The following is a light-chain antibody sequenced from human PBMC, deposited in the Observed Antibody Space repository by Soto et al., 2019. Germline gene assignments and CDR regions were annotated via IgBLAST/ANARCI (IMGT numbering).Light chain of an antibody. V-gene: IGKV3-20*01. CDR3: QQYGSSPYT. CDR1: QSLSSSY. CDR2: GAS. Sequence: PGDRATLSCRASQSLSSSYLAWYQQKPGQAPRLLIYGASSRATGIPDRFSGSGSGTDFTLTISRLEPEDFAVYYCQQYGSSPYTFGQGTKVDIK. J-gene: IGKJ2*01.